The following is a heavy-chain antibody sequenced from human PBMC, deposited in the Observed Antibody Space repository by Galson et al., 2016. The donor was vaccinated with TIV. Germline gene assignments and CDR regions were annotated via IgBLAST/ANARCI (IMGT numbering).Heavy chain of an antibody. V-gene: IGHV4-39*01. CDR1: GGSIGSSSYH. D-gene: IGHD5-24*01. J-gene: IGHJ6*02. CDR2: IYYTGST. Sequence: LSLTCTVSGGSIGSSSYHWGWIRQPPGKGLQWIGSIYYTGSTNYNPSLKSRVTISVDRSMNQFSLELLSVTAADTATFYCARPDSIHNNFAMAVWGPGTAVTVSS. CDR3: ARPDSIHNNFAMAV.